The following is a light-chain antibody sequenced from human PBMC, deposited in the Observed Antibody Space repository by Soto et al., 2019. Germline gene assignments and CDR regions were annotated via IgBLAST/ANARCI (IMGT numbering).Light chain of an antibody. V-gene: IGKV1-33*01. J-gene: IGKJ4*01. CDR3: QQYDNVPLT. Sequence: DIQMTQSPSSLSASVGDRVTITCQASQDITNDLNWYQQKPGKAPKVLIYEASNLKTGVPSRFSGSGSGKDFTFTISSLQPDDIATYFCQQYDNVPLTFGGGTKVEIK. CDR1: QDITND. CDR2: EAS.